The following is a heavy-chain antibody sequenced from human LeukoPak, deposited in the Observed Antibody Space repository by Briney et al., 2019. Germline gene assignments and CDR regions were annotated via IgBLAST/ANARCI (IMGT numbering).Heavy chain of an antibody. D-gene: IGHD4-17*01. J-gene: IGHJ4*02. CDR3: ARDLGDYEVPYYFDY. CDR2: TNTNTGNP. CDR1: GYTFTSYA. V-gene: IGHV7-4-1*02. Sequence: RASVKVSCKASGYTFTSYAMNWVRQAPGQGLEWMGWTNTNTGNPTYAQGFTGRFVFSLDTSVSTAYLQISSLKAEDTAVYYCARDLGDYEVPYYFDYWGQGTLVTVSS.